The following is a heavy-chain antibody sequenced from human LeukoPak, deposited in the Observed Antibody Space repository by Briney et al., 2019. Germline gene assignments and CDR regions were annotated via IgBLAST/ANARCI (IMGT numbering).Heavy chain of an antibody. V-gene: IGHV1-2*02. CDR2: ISPNNGGT. CDR3: GAKRWIQLLSGGDY. J-gene: IGHJ4*02. D-gene: IGHD5-24*01. CDR1: GYTFTSYD. Sequence: ASVKVSCKASGYTFTSYDINWVRQAPGQGLEWMGWISPNNGGTNYAQKFQGRVTMTRDTSISTDYMELSRLRYDDTAVYYCGAKRWIQLLSGGDYWGQGTLVTVSS.